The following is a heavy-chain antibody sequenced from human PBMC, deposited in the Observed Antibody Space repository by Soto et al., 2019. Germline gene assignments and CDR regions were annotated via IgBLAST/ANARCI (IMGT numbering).Heavy chain of an antibody. J-gene: IGHJ4*02. V-gene: IGHV4-59*01. D-gene: IGHD4-17*01. CDR2: IYYSGST. Sequence: LSLTCTVSGGSISSYYWSWIRQPPGKGLEWIGYIYYSGSTNYNPSLKSRVTISVDTSKNQFSLKLSSVTAADTAVYYCAREYGDYVAYFDYWGQGTLVTVSS. CDR1: GGSISSYY. CDR3: AREYGDYVAYFDY.